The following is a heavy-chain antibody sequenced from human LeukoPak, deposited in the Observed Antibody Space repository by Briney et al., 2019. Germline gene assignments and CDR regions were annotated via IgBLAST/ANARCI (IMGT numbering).Heavy chain of an antibody. CDR2: IPYDGSKK. J-gene: IGHJ3*02. CDR3: AKVGGYGDYDDAFDI. Sequence: GGSLRLSCAGSGFTFSSYSLHWVRQAPGKGLEWVAVIPYDGSKKYYADSVKGRFTISRDNSKNTLYLQMNSLRAEDTAVYYCAKVGGYGDYDDAFDIWGQGTMVTVSS. V-gene: IGHV3-30*04. D-gene: IGHD4-17*01. CDR1: GFTFSSYS.